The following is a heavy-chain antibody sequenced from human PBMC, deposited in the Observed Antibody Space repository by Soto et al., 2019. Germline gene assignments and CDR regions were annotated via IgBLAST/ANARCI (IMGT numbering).Heavy chain of an antibody. CDR1: GGTFSSYA. CDR3: ATYYYDSSGSQGPFDY. CDR2: IIPIFGTA. J-gene: IGHJ4*02. Sequence: SVKVSCKASGGTFSSYAISWVRQAPGQGLEWMGGIIPIFGTANYAQKFQGRVTITADESTSTAYMELSSLRSEDTAVYYCATYYYDSSGSQGPFDYWGQGPLVTVSS. D-gene: IGHD3-22*01. V-gene: IGHV1-69*13.